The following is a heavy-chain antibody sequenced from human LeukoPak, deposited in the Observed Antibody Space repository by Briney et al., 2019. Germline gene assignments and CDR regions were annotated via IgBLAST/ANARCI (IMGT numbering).Heavy chain of an antibody. Sequence: GGSLRLSCAASGFTFSSDEMNWVCQAPGKGLEWVAFIRFDGSNTYYADSVKGRFTISRDNSKNTLFLQMNSLRAEDSAVYCCAKDRVGPKYYMDVWGTGTTVTISS. D-gene: IGHD2-15*01. CDR2: IRFDGSNT. J-gene: IGHJ6*03. CDR1: GFTFSSDE. V-gene: IGHV3-30*02. CDR3: AKDRVGPKYYMDV.